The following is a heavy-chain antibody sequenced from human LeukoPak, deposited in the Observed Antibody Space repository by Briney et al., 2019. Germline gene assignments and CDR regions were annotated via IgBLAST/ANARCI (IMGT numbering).Heavy chain of an antibody. CDR3: ARHRGLHDYGDYPSALDI. J-gene: IGHJ3*02. CDR1: GYSFTSYW. CDR2: IYPGDSDT. D-gene: IGHD4-17*01. Sequence: GESLKISCKGSGYSFTSYWIGWVRQMPGKGLEWMGIIYPGDSDTRYSPSFQGQVTISADKSISTAYLQWSSLKASDTAMYYCARHRGLHDYGDYPSALDIWGQGTMVTVSS. V-gene: IGHV5-51*01.